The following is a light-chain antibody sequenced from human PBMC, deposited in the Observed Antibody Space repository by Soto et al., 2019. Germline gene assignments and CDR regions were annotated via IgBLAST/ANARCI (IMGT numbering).Light chain of an antibody. CDR1: ASTIGRNY. J-gene: IGLJ1*01. CDR2: RNS. CDR3: AAWDDNLSGLYV. V-gene: IGLV1-47*01. Sequence: QSVLTQSPSASGTPGQRVTISCSGSASTIGRNYVYWYQQLPGTAPKLLIYRNSQRPSGVPDRFSGSKSGTSASLAISGLRSEDEADYYCAAWDDNLSGLYVFGAGTQVNIL.